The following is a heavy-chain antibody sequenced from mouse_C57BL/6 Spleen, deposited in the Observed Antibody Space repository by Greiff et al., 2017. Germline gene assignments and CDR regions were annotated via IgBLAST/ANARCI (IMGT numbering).Heavy chain of an antibody. CDR2: INPSSGYT. CDR3: ESSPHWVEDYAMDY. V-gene: IGHV1-7*01. CDR1: GYTFTSYW. D-gene: IGHD4-1*01. Sequence: QVQLQQSGAELAKPGASVKLSCKASGYTFTSYWMHWVKQRPGQGLEWIGYINPSSGYTKYNQKFKDKATLTADKSSSTAYMQLSSLTYEDSAVXYCESSPHWVEDYAMDYWGQGTSVNVSS. J-gene: IGHJ4*01.